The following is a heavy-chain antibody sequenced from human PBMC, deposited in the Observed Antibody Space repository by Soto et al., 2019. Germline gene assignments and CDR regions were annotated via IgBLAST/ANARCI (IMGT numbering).Heavy chain of an antibody. J-gene: IGHJ4*02. Sequence: ASVKVSCKTSGYTFSAYYMPWVRQAPGQGLEWMGWINPKSGGTLYAQKFQGRVTMTRDTSISTAYMELSRLRSDDTDVYYCARGGTFAYDTSGYSVYWGQGTLVTVS. V-gene: IGHV1-2*02. D-gene: IGHD3-22*01. CDR2: INPKSGGT. CDR1: GYTFSAYY. CDR3: ARGGTFAYDTSGYSVY.